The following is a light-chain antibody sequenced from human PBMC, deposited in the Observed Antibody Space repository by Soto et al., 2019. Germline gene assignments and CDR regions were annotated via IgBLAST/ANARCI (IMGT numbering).Light chain of an antibody. Sequence: SPGERATLSCRASQSVTNYIAWYQQRPGQAPRLLIYDASNRATGVPARFSGSRSGTDFTLTISDLEPADFGLYYCQQRLNWPPGFGQGTKVDIK. J-gene: IGKJ1*01. V-gene: IGKV3-11*01. CDR2: DAS. CDR1: QSVTNY. CDR3: QQRLNWPPG.